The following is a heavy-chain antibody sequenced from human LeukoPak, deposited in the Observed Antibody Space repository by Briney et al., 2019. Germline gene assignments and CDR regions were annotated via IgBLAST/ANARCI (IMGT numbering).Heavy chain of an antibody. Sequence: PSETLSLTCTVSGGSISSSGNYWGWIRQPPGKGLGWIGTISYSGSTSYNPSLRSRVTISVDTSKNQFSLKLSSVTAADTAVYYCARVARITMIVVVITDDASDIWGQGTMVTVSS. J-gene: IGHJ3*02. CDR2: ISYSGST. CDR1: GGSISSSGNY. V-gene: IGHV4-39*07. D-gene: IGHD3-22*01. CDR3: ARVARITMIVVVITDDASDI.